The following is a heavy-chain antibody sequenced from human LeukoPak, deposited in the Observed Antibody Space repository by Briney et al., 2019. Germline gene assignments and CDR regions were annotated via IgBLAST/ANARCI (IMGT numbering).Heavy chain of an antibody. D-gene: IGHD5-18*01. CDR3: ARGRRGYSYGPFDY. CDR1: GGSFSGYY. CDR2: INNSGST. Sequence: KSSETLSLTCAVYGGSFSGYYWSWIRQPPGKGLEWIGEINNSGSTNYNPSLKSRVTISVDTSKNQFSLKLSSVTAADTAVYYCARGRRGYSYGPFDYWGQGTLVTVSS. V-gene: IGHV4-34*01. J-gene: IGHJ4*02.